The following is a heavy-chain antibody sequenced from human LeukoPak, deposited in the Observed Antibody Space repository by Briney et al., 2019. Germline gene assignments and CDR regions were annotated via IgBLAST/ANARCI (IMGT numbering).Heavy chain of an antibody. D-gene: IGHD6-19*01. J-gene: IGHJ3*02. CDR1: GGAISSYY. CDR3: ARGAGDSSGWYSDALDI. CDR2: IYYSGST. V-gene: IGHV4-59*01. Sequence: PSETLSLTCTVSGGAISSYYWSWIRQPPGKGLEWIGYIYYSGSTNYNPSLKSRVTISVDTSKNQFSLKLSSVTAADTAVYYCARGAGDSSGWYSDALDIWGQGTMVTVSS.